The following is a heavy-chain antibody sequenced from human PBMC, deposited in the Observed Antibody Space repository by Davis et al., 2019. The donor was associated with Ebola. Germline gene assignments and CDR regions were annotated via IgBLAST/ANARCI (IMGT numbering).Heavy chain of an antibody. J-gene: IGHJ3*02. Sequence: PGGSLRLSCAASGFTFSSYSMNWVRQAPGKGLEWVSSISSSSSYIYYADSVKGRFTISRDNAKNSLYLQMNSLRAEDTAVYYCARSIGDGYDAFDIWGQGTMVTVSS. D-gene: IGHD6-13*01. V-gene: IGHV3-21*01. CDR2: ISSSSSYI. CDR1: GFTFSSYS. CDR3: ARSIGDGYDAFDI.